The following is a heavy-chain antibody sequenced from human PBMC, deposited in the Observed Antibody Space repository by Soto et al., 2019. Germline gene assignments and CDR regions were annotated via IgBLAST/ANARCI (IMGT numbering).Heavy chain of an antibody. D-gene: IGHD6-13*01. J-gene: IGHJ6*02. CDR1: GGSFSGYY. V-gene: IGHV4-34*01. Sequence: SETLSLTCAVYGGSFSGYYWSWIRQPPGKGLEWIGEINHSGSTNYNPSLKSRVTISVDTSKNQFSLKLSSVTAADTAVYYCARGRGQQLVLYYHYYGMDVWGQGTTVTVS. CDR3: ARGRGQQLVLYYHYYGMDV. CDR2: INHSGST.